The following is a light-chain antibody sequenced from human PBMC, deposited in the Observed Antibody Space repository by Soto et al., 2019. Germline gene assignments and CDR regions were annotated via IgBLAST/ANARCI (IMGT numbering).Light chain of an antibody. CDR3: CSYAGSFYV. J-gene: IGLJ1*01. Sequence: QSALTQPRSVAGSPGQSATISCTGTSSDVGGYNSVSWYQQHPGKAPKLMIYDVSKRPSGVPDRFSGSKSGNTASRTISGLQAEVEADYCCCSYAGSFYVFGTGTKVTVL. CDR2: DVS. CDR1: SSDVGGYNS. V-gene: IGLV2-11*01.